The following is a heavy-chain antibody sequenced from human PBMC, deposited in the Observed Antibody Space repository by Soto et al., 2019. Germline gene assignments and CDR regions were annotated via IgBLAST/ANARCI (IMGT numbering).Heavy chain of an antibody. V-gene: IGHV1-69*13. J-gene: IGHJ4*02. CDR3: ARESRYCSGGSCYFLPGIDY. D-gene: IGHD2-15*01. CDR2: IIPIFGTA. Sequence: SVKGSCKASGGTLSSYAVSWGRQAPGQGLEWMGGIIPIFGTANYAQKFQGRVTITADESTSTAYMELSSLRSEDTAVYYCARESRYCSGGSCYFLPGIDYWGQGTLVTVS. CDR1: GGTLSSYA.